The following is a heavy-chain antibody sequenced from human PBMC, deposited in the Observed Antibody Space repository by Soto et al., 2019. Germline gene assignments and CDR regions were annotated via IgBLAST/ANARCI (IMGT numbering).Heavy chain of an antibody. CDR2: ISSSGSTI. V-gene: IGHV3-11*01. Sequence: LRLSCAASGFTFSDYYMSWIRQAPGKGLEWVSYISSSGSTIYYADSVKGRFTISRHNAKNSLYLQMNSLRAEDTAVYYCARVLGDYSNYPNWFDPWGQGTLVTVSS. D-gene: IGHD4-4*01. CDR1: GFTFSDYY. J-gene: IGHJ5*02. CDR3: ARVLGDYSNYPNWFDP.